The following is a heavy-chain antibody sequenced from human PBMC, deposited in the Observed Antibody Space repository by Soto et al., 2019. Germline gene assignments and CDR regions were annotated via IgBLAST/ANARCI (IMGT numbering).Heavy chain of an antibody. CDR3: AKARSGNSHFDY. D-gene: IGHD3-10*01. Sequence: GGSLRLSCAASGFTFSSYAMSWVRQAPGKGLEWVSAISGSGGSTYYADSVKGRFTISRDNSKNTLYLQMNSLRAEDAAVYYCAKARSGNSHFDYWGQGTLVTVSS. J-gene: IGHJ4*02. V-gene: IGHV3-23*01. CDR2: ISGSGGST. CDR1: GFTFSSYA.